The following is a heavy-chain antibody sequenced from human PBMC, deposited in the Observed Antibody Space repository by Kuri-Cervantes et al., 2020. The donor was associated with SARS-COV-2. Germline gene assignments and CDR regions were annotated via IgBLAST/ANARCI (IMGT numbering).Heavy chain of an antibody. CDR3: ARAGDRYY. Sequence: ASVKVSCKASGGTLRNYDINWVRQATGQGLEWRGWMNPKSGNTGYAQKFQGRVTITRNTSISTAYMELSSLRSEDTAVYYCARAGDRYYWGQGTLVTVSS. CDR2: MNPKSGNT. D-gene: IGHD3-10*01. V-gene: IGHV1-8*03. CDR1: GGTLRNYD. J-gene: IGHJ4*02.